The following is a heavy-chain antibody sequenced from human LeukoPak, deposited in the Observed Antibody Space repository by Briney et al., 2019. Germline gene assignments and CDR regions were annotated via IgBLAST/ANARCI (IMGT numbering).Heavy chain of an antibody. J-gene: IGHJ3*02. CDR3: SRVGDISPNGAFDI. V-gene: IGHV1-18*01. CDR2: ISAYNGNT. CDR1: GYTYTSYG. Sequence: DSVKVSCTASGYTYTSYGISWLRQAPGQGLEWLGWISAYNGNTNYAQKLQGRVPMTTDTSTSTAYIELRSLRSGDTAVYYCSRVGDISPNGAFDIWGQGTMVTVSS. D-gene: IGHD3-10*01.